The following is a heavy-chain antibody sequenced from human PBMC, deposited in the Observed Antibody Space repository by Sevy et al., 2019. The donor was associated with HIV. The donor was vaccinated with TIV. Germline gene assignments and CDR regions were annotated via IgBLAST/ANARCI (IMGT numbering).Heavy chain of an antibody. Sequence: GGSLRLSCAASGFTFSKYSMSWVRPPPGKGLEWVSTLSFGCGEINYADSVKGRFTISRDNSKSSVYLQMNNLRPEDTAVYYCAREGCTKPHDYWGQGTLVTVSS. CDR3: AREGCTKPHDY. CDR2: LSFGCGEI. V-gene: IGHV3-23*01. J-gene: IGHJ4*02. D-gene: IGHD2-8*01. CDR1: GFTFSKYS.